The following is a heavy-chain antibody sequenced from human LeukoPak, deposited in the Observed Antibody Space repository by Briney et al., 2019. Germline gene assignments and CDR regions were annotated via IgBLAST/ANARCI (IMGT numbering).Heavy chain of an antibody. V-gene: IGHV3-23*01. CDR3: AKLPERMHYDSSGYYFAPNLHYDY. J-gene: IGHJ4*02. CDR2: ISGSGGST. Sequence: QAGGSLRLSCAASGFNISDFWMTWVRQAPGKGLEWVSAISGSGGSTYYADSVKGRFTISRDNSKNTLYLQMNSLRAEDTAVYYCAKLPERMHYDSSGYYFAPNLHYDYWGQGTLVTVSS. D-gene: IGHD3-22*01. CDR1: GFNISDFW.